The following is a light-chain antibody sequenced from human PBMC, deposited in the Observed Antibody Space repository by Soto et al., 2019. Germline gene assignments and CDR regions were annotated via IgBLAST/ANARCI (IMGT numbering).Light chain of an antibody. CDR3: QQYGSSPRT. J-gene: IGKJ2*01. Sequence: EIVLTQSPGTLSLSPGERATLSCRPSQSVSFSFLAWYQQKPGQAPRLLISGASSRATGIPDRLSGSGSGTDFTLTISRLEPEDFAVYYCQQYGSSPRTFGQGTKLEIK. CDR2: GAS. V-gene: IGKV3-20*01. CDR1: QSVSFSF.